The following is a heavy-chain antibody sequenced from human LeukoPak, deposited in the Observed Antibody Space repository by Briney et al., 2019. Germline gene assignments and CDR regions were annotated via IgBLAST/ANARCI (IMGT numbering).Heavy chain of an antibody. CDR2: VYYTGNT. CDR3: ARQTGSGLFTLP. CDR1: GVSISSSNSY. D-gene: IGHD3/OR15-3a*01. J-gene: IGHJ4*02. V-gene: IGHV4-39*01. Sequence: SETLSLTCTVSGVSISSSNSYWGWIRQPPGKGLEWIGSVYYTGNTYYNASLKSRVTIVIDTSKNQISLRLTSVTATDTPMYYCARQTGSGLFTLPGGQGTLVTVSS.